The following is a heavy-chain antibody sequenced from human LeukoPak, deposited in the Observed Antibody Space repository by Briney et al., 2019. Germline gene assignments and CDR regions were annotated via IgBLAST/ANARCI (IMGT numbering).Heavy chain of an antibody. J-gene: IGHJ4*02. CDR3: ARDSSSPYYYDSSGYSHLFY. Sequence: EASVKVSCKASGYTFTGYYMHWVRQAPGQGLEWMGWINPNSGGTNYAQKFQGRVTMTRDTSISTAYMELSRLRSDDTAVYYCARDSSSPYYYDSSGYSHLFYWGQGTLVTVSS. CDR2: INPNSGGT. D-gene: IGHD3-22*01. CDR1: GYTFTGYY. V-gene: IGHV1-2*02.